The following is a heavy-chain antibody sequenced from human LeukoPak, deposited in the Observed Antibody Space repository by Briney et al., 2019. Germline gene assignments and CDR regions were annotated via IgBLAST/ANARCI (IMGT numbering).Heavy chain of an antibody. CDR3: AKSRDDGTGYYYDY. CDR1: GFSFDDYA. Sequence: PGRSPRLSCEASGFSFDDYAMHWVRQAPGKGLEWVAGISRNSYNIAYGDSVKGRFTISRDNAKKSLSLQMNSLGTEDTAFYYCAKSRDDGTGYYYDYWGQGVLVTVAS. J-gene: IGHJ4*02. D-gene: IGHD3-9*01. V-gene: IGHV3-9*01. CDR2: ISRNSYNI.